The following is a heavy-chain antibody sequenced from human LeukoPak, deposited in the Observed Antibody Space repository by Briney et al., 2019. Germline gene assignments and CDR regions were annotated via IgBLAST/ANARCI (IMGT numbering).Heavy chain of an antibody. V-gene: IGHV3-23*01. CDR2: ISGSGSST. CDR1: RFTFSSYA. CDR3: AKGRGMSGDYGAIDY. Sequence: PGGSLRLSCAAARFTFSSYAMSWVRQAPGKGLEWVSSISGSGSSTYYADSVKGRFTISRDNSNNTVYLQMNSLRAEDTAVYYYAKGRGMSGDYGAIDYWGQRTLVTVSS. J-gene: IGHJ4*02. D-gene: IGHD4-17*01.